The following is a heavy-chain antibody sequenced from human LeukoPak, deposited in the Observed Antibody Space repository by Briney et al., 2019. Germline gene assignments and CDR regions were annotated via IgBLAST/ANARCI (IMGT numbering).Heavy chain of an antibody. D-gene: IGHD3-3*01. V-gene: IGHV3-7*01. J-gene: IGHJ6*02. Sequence: PGGSLRLSCAASGFTFSSYWMSWVRQSPGKGREWVANIKQDGSEKYYVDSVKGRFTISRDNAQNSLYLQMNSLRAEDTAVYYCARDLISLPHYDFWSGYYRNNYYYYYYGMDVWGQGTTVTVSS. CDR1: GFTFSSYW. CDR3: ARDLISLPHYDFWSGYYRNNYYYYYYGMDV. CDR2: IKQDGSEK.